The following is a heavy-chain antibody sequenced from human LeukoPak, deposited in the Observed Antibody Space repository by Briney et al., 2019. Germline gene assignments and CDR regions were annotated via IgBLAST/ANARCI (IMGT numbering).Heavy chain of an antibody. CDR2: ISSSSSTI. J-gene: IGHJ3*02. Sequence: SGGSLRLSCAASGFTFSSYSMNWVRQAPGKGLEWVSYISSSSSTIYYADSVKGRFTISRDNSKNTLYLQMNSLRLEDTAVYYCARDRSGRYPDAFDIWGQGTMVTASS. CDR1: GFTFSSYS. D-gene: IGHD1-26*01. V-gene: IGHV3-48*01. CDR3: ARDRSGRYPDAFDI.